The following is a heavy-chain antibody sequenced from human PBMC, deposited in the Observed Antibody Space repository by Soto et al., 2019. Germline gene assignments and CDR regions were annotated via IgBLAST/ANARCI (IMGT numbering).Heavy chain of an antibody. J-gene: IGHJ3*02. CDR2: VYPGDAET. Sequence: GDALNISCKFSGYNFSSHLIAVVRQKPGKGLEWMGIVYPGDAETRYSPSFQGQVTMSADNSIDTAYLQWSSLKASDTAIYYCATSEAIEIWGQRTMVTVSS. V-gene: IGHV5-51*01. CDR3: ATSEAIEI. CDR1: GYNFSSHL.